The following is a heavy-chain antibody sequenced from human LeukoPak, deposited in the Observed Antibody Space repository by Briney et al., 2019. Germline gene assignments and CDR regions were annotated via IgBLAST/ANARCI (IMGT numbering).Heavy chain of an antibody. CDR2: ISGSGGST. Sequence: GGSLRLSCAASGFTFSSYAMSWVRQAPGKGREWVSAISGSGGSTYYAASVKGRFTIDRDNPKNTLYLQMNSLRAEDTAVYYCARVSRGKWELLGAHDYWGQGTLVTVSS. D-gene: IGHD1-26*01. J-gene: IGHJ4*02. V-gene: IGHV3-23*01. CDR3: ARVSRGKWELLGAHDY. CDR1: GFTFSSYA.